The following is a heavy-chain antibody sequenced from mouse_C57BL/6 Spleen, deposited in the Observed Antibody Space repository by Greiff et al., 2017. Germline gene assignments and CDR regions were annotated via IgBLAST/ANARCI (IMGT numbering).Heavy chain of an antibody. CDR2: ISDGGSYT. J-gene: IGHJ2*01. V-gene: IGHV5-4*01. D-gene: IGHD1-1*01. CDR3: AREGPYGRCLYFDY. Sequence: DVKLVESGGGLVKPGGSLKLSCAASGFTFSSYAMSWVRQTPEKRLEWVATISDGGSYTYYPDNVQGRFTISRDNAKNNLYLQMSHLKSEDTAIYYCAREGPYGRCLYFDYWGQGTTLTVSS. CDR1: GFTFSSYA.